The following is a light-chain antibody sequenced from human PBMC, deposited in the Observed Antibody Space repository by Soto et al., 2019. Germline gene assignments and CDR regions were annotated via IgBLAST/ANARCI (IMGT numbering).Light chain of an antibody. CDR1: QGISSY. J-gene: IGKJ1*01. Sequence: IQLTQSTSSLSASVGDRDTITRRASQGISSYLAWYQQKPGKAPKLLIYKASTLKSGVPSRFSGSGSGTEFTLTISSLQPDDFATYYRQQYNSYSGWTFGQGTKVDI. V-gene: IGKV1-5*03. CDR3: QQYNSYSGWT. CDR2: KAS.